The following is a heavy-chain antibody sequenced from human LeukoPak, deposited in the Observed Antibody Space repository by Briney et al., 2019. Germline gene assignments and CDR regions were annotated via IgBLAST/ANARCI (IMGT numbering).Heavy chain of an antibody. CDR3: ARDRLIGDYYYYMDV. CDR1: GFPFRSYE. D-gene: IGHD2-21*01. V-gene: IGHV3-48*03. Sequence: GGSLRLSFAASGFPFRSYEMNWVRQAPGKGLGWVSYISSSGSTIYYADSVKGRFTISRDNAKNSLYLQMNSLRAEDTAVYYCARDRLIGDYYYYMDVWGKGTTVTVSS. CDR2: ISSSGSTI. J-gene: IGHJ6*03.